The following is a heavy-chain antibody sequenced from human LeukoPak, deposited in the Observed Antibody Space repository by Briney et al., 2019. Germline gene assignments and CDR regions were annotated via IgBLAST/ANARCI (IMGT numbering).Heavy chain of an antibody. CDR1: GFTFSSYS. Sequence: GGSLRLSCAASGFTFSSYSMNWVRQAPGKGLEWVSSISSSSSYIYYADSVKGRFTISRGNAKNSLYLQMNSLRAEDTAVYYCATLMTTVTTSGALRFDYWGQGTLVTVSS. CDR3: ATLMTTVTTSGALRFDY. V-gene: IGHV3-21*01. J-gene: IGHJ4*02. CDR2: ISSSSSYI. D-gene: IGHD4-17*01.